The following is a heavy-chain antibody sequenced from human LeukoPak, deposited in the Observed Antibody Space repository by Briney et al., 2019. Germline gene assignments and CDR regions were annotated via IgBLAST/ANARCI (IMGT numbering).Heavy chain of an antibody. CDR3: AKDPIWWNYFDY. Sequence: GGSLRLSCAASGFTFSSYGMHWVRQAPGKGLEWVAVISYDGSNKYYADSVKGRFTISRDNSKNALYLQMNSLRAEDTAVYYCAKDPIWWNYFDYWGQGTLVTVSS. CDR2: ISYDGSNK. D-gene: IGHD2-8*02. J-gene: IGHJ4*02. V-gene: IGHV3-30*18. CDR1: GFTFSSYG.